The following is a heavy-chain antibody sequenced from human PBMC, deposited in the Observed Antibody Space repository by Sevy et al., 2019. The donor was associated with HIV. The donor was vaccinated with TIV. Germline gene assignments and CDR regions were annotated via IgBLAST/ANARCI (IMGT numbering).Heavy chain of an antibody. CDR2: IKSKTDGGTT. J-gene: IGHJ5*02. D-gene: IGHD5-18*01. Sequence: SLRLSCAASGFTFSNAWMSWVRQAPGKGLESVGRIKSKTDGGTTDYAAPVKGRFTISRDDSKNTLYLQMNSLKTEDTAVYYCTTDYTAMSVGWFDPWGQRTLVTVSS. CDR3: TTDYTAMSVGWFDP. V-gene: IGHV3-15*01. CDR1: GFTFSNAW.